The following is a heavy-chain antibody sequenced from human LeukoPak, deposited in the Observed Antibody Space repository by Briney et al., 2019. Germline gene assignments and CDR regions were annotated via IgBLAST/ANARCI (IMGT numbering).Heavy chain of an antibody. J-gene: IGHJ3*02. CDR3: VKFRAAAGPYDAFDI. CDR2: IIPIFSTA. V-gene: IGHV1-69*05. D-gene: IGHD6-13*01. CDR1: GGTFSSYA. Sequence: SVKVSCKASGGTFSSYAISWVRQAPGQGLEWMGGIIPIFSTANYAQKFQGRVTITTDESTSTAYMELSSLRSEDTAVYYCVKFRAAAGPYDAFDIWGQGTMVTVSP.